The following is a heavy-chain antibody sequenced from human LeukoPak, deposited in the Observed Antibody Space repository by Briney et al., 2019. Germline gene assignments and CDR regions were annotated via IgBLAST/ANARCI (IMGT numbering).Heavy chain of an antibody. J-gene: IGHJ4*02. CDR3: ARHIKPPQEVLRYFEIGYYFDY. Sequence: PSETLSLTCAVYGGSFSGYYWSWIRQPPGEGLEWIGEINHSGSTNYNPSLKSRVTISVDTSKNQFSLKLSSVTAADTAVYYCARHIKPPQEVLRYFEIGYYFDYWGQGTLVTVSS. V-gene: IGHV4-34*01. CDR1: GGSFSGYY. D-gene: IGHD3-9*01. CDR2: INHSGST.